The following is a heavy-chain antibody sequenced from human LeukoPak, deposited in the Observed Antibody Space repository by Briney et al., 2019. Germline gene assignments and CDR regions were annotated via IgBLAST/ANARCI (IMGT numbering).Heavy chain of an antibody. Sequence: SETLSLTCAVYGGSFSGYYWSWIRHPPGKGLEWIGEINHSGSTNYNPSLKSRVTISVDTSKNQFSLKLSSVTAADTAVYYCARGMRTFDYWGQGTLVTVSS. CDR2: INHSGST. CDR3: ARGMRTFDY. CDR1: GGSFSGYY. J-gene: IGHJ4*02. V-gene: IGHV4-34*01. D-gene: IGHD3-16*01.